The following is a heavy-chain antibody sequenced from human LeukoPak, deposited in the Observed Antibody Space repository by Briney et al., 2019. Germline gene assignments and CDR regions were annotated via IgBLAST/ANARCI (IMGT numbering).Heavy chain of an antibody. CDR2: ISYDGSNK. D-gene: IGHD6-19*01. CDR3: AKSNSGWYVPPSD. V-gene: IGHV3-30*18. J-gene: IGHJ4*02. CDR1: GFAFSDYG. Sequence: GRSLRLSCAVSGFAFSDYGMHWVRQAPGKGLEWVAVISYDGSNKYYADSVKGRFTISGDNSKNTLYLQMNSLRAEDTAVYYCAKSNSGWYVPPSDWGQGTLVTVSS.